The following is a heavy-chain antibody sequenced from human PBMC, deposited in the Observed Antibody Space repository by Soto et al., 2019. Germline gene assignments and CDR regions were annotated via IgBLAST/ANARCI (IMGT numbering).Heavy chain of an antibody. CDR1: GDSVSSNSAA. J-gene: IGHJ5*02. D-gene: IGHD6-19*01. Sequence: SQTLSLTCAISGDSVSSNSAAWNWIRQSPSRDLEWLGRTYYRSKWYNDYAVSVKSRITINPDTSKNQFSLQLNSVTPEDTAVYYCAREIAVAGFTSNWFDPWGQGTLVTVSS. CDR3: AREIAVAGFTSNWFDP. V-gene: IGHV6-1*01. CDR2: TYYRSKWYN.